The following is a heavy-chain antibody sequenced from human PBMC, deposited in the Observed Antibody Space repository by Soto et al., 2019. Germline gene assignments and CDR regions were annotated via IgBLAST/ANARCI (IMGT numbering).Heavy chain of an antibody. CDR2: IYISENT. D-gene: IGHD6-13*01. CDR3: ARGVGRSSWTSFDS. CDR1: GGSISSDY. V-gene: IGHV4-4*07. Sequence: SSETLSLTCTVSGGSISSDYWSWIRQPAGKGLEWIGRIYISENTHYNPSLRSRVSMPLDTSKNQLSLNLSSVTAADTAVYYCARGVGRSSWTSFDSWGQGTLVTVSS. J-gene: IGHJ4*02.